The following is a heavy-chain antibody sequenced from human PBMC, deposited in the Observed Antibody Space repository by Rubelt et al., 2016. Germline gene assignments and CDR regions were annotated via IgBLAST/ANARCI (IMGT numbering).Heavy chain of an antibody. D-gene: IGHD5-12*01. CDR1: GFTFSSYE. J-gene: IGHJ4*02. CDR2: ISSSGSTI. CDR3: ARSDIVATITDY. Sequence: EVQLVESGGGLVQPGGSLRLSCAASGFTFSSYEMNWVRQAPGKGLEWVSYISSSGSTIYYEDSVKGLLTSSRDNAKTSLYLQMNGLRAEDTAVYYCARSDIVATITDYWGQGTLVTVSS. V-gene: IGHV3-48*03.